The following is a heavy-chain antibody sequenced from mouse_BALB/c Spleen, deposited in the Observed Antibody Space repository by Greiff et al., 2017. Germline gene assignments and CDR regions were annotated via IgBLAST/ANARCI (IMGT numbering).Heavy chain of an antibody. CDR3: ARSSSYFDY. V-gene: IGHV5-6*01. CDR2: ISSGGSYT. CDR1: GFTFSSYG. J-gene: IGHJ2*01. Sequence: EVKVVESGGDLVKPGGSLKLSCAASGFTFSSYGMSWVRQTPDKRLEWVATISSGGSYTYYPDSVKGRFTISRDNAKNTLYLQMSSLKSEDTAMYYCARSSSYFDYWGQGTTLTVSS. D-gene: IGHD1-1*01.